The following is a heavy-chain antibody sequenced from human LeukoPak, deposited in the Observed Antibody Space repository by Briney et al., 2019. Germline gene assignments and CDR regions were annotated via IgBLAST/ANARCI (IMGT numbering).Heavy chain of an antibody. J-gene: IGHJ4*02. Sequence: SETLSLTCTVSGGSISSYYWSWIRQPPGKGLEWIGYIYYSGSTNYNPSLKSRVTISVDTSKNQFSLKLSSVTAADTAVYYCARILRFLEWTETYYFDYWGQGTLVTVSS. CDR3: ARILRFLEWTETYYFDY. CDR2: IYYSGST. V-gene: IGHV4-59*01. CDR1: GGSISSYY. D-gene: IGHD3-3*01.